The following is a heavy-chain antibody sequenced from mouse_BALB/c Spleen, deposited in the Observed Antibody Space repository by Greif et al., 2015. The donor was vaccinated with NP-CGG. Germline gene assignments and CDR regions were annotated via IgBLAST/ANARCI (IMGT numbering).Heavy chain of an antibody. Sequence: EVKLVESGGGLVKPGGSLKLSCAASGFTFSDYYMYWVRQTPEKRLEWVATISDGGSYTYYPDSVKGRFTISRDNAKNNLYRQMSSLKSEDTAMYYCARRDYYGSGGFAYWGQGTLVTVSA. CDR2: ISDGGSYT. D-gene: IGHD1-1*01. CDR3: ARRDYYGSGGFAY. J-gene: IGHJ3*01. V-gene: IGHV5-4*02. CDR1: GFTFSDYY.